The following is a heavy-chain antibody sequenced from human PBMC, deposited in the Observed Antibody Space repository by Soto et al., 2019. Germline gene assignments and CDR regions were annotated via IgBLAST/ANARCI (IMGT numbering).Heavy chain of an antibody. CDR2: INAGNGNT. J-gene: IGHJ4*02. D-gene: IGHD1-1*01. Sequence: RLEWMGWINAGNGNTKYSQKFQGRVTITRDTSASTAYMELSSLRSEDTAVYYCARGWVPTLPTIYYSDYWGQGTLVIVTS. V-gene: IGHV1-3*01. CDR3: ARGWVPTLPTIYYSDY.